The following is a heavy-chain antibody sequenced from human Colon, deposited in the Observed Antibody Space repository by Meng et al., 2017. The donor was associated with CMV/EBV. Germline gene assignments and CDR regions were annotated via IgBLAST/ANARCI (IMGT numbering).Heavy chain of an antibody. CDR1: GFSFGRFG. V-gene: IGHV3-30*02. J-gene: IGHJ3*02. D-gene: IGHD5-12*01. CDR2: IRYDGSHK. CDR3: AKVGNTVGAGPFDM. Sequence: QGRLGRSGGGGVHPWGSLRPSCAASGFSFGRFGMHWVRQAPGKGLEWLTFIRYDGSHKYYADSVKGRFTISRDNSKNTLNLQMNSLRAEDSAVYYCAKVGNTVGAGPFDMWGQGTMVTVSS.